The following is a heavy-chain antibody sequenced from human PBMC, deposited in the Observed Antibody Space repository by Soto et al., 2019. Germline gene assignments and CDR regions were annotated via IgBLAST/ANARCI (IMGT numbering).Heavy chain of an antibody. CDR3: ARDANGDYIDY. CDR1: GGSISSGGYS. CDR2: IYHSGST. V-gene: IGHV4-30-2*01. Sequence: LSLACAVSGGSISSGGYSWSWIRQPPGKGLEWIGYIYHSGSTYYNPSLKSRVTISVDRSKNQFSLKLSSVTAADTAVYYCARDANGDYIDYWGQATLVTVSS. D-gene: IGHD4-17*01. J-gene: IGHJ4*02.